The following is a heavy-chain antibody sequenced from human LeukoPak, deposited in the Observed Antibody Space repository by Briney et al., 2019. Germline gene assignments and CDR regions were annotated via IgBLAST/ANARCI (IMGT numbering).Heavy chain of an antibody. CDR1: GRSFSVYY. D-gene: IGHD1-26*01. CDR3: ATSGY. Sequence: SDPLSLTRAVYGRSFSVYYGLWIPQPPGKGLERIGEINHSGSTNYNPSLKTRVHISVDTSKNRFSLKLSSVTAADTAVYYCATSGYWGQGTLVTVPS. CDR2: INHSGST. V-gene: IGHV4-34*01. J-gene: IGHJ4*02.